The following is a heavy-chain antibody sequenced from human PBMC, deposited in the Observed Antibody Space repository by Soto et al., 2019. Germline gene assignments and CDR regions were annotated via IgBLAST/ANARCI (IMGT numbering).Heavy chain of an antibody. Sequence: PSETLSLTCTVSGGSISSYYWSWIRQPPGKGLEWIGYIYYSGSTNYNPSLKSRVTISVDTSKNQFSLKLSSVTAADTAVYYCARGIRYFDWYDAFDIWGQGTTVTVSS. CDR1: GGSISSYY. CDR3: ARGIRYFDWYDAFDI. V-gene: IGHV4-59*01. J-gene: IGHJ3*02. D-gene: IGHD3-9*01. CDR2: IYYSGST.